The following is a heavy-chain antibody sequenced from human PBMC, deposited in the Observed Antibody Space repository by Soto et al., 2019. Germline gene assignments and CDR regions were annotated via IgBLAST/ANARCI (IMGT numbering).Heavy chain of an antibody. V-gene: IGHV1-69*02. J-gene: IGHJ1*01. Sequence: ASVKVSCKASGGTFSSYTISWVRQAPGQGLEWMGRIIPILGIANYAQKFQGRVTITADKSTSTAYMELSSLRSEDTAVYSCASRYYYDSSGYPEYFQHWGQGTLVTVSS. CDR1: GGTFSSYT. CDR3: ASRYYYDSSGYPEYFQH. CDR2: IIPILGIA. D-gene: IGHD3-22*01.